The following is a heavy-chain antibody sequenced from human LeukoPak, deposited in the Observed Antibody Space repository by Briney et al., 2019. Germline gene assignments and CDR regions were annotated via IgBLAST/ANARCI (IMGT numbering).Heavy chain of an antibody. Sequence: GASVKVSCKASGGTFSSYAISWVRQAPGQGLEWMGGIIPIFGTANYAQKFQGRVTITADESTSTASMELSSLRSEDTAVYYCARRPYYDILTGPNSHYYGMDVWGKGTTVTVSS. CDR3: ARRPYYDILTGPNSHYYGMDV. CDR2: IIPIFGTA. CDR1: GGTFSSYA. V-gene: IGHV1-69*13. J-gene: IGHJ6*04. D-gene: IGHD3-9*01.